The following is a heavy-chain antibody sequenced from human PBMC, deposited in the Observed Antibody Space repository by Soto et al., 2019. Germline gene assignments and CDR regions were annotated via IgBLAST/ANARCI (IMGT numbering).Heavy chain of an antibody. CDR2: ISGSGGST. V-gene: IGHV3-23*01. CDR1: GITFSNYA. D-gene: IGHD6-6*01. CDR3: AKAPASSMTASRPFDQ. J-gene: IGHJ4*02. Sequence: EVQLLESGGGLVPPGGFLRLSCAASGITFSNYAMSWVRQAPGKGLEWVSGISGSGGSTYYAGSVKGRFTIARDNSENTRFLQMNRLSAEDTAVYYCAKAPASSMTASRPFDQWGQGTLVTVSS.